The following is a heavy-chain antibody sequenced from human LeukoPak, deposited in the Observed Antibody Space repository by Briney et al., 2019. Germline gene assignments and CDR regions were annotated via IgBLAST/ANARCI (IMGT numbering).Heavy chain of an antibody. V-gene: IGHV3-21*01. D-gene: IGHD1-26*01. CDR1: GFTFSSAS. CDR3: ASEHSGNYNRPFDY. J-gene: IGHJ4*02. CDR2: ISSSSTYK. Sequence: GGSLRLSCAASGFTFSSASMNWVRQAPGKGLEWVSTISSSSTYKYYTDSVRGRFTISRDNAKNSLYLQMNSLRAEDTAVYYCASEHSGNYNRPFDYWGQGTLVTVSS.